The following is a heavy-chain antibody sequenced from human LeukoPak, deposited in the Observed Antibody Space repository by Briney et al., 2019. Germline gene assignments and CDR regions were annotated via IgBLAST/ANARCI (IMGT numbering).Heavy chain of an antibody. CDR2: MNPNSGNT. Sequence: ASVKVSCKASGYTFTSYDINWVRQATGQGLEWMGWMNPNSGNTGYAQKFQGRVTMTRNTSISTAYMELSSLRSEDTAVYYCAGLTGFYGDYVSDYWGQGTLVTVSS. CDR1: GYTFTSYD. CDR3: AGLTGFYGDYVSDY. D-gene: IGHD4-17*01. J-gene: IGHJ4*02. V-gene: IGHV1-8*01.